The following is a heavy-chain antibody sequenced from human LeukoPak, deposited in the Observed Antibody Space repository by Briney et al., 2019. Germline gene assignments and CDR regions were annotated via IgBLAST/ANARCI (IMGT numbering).Heavy chain of an antibody. CDR1: GFTFSDYY. CDR2: ISSSGSTI. V-gene: IGHV3-11*01. Sequence: GGSLRLSCAASGFTFSDYYMSWIRHAPGKGLEWVSYISSSGSTIYYADSVKGRFTISRDNAKNSLYLQMNSLRAEDTAVYYCARQADIVVVPAGTFDPWGQGTLVTVSS. J-gene: IGHJ5*02. CDR3: ARQADIVVVPAGTFDP. D-gene: IGHD2-2*01.